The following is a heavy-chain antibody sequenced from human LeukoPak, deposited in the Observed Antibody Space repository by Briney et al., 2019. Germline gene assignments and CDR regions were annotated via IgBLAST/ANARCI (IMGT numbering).Heavy chain of an antibody. CDR3: AKDGSGSYYAEYFQH. Sequence: GGSLRLSCAASGFTFSSYAMSWVRQAPGKGLEGVSAISGSGGSTYYADSVKGRFTISRDNSKNTLYLQMNSLRAEDTAVYYCAKDGSGSYYAEYFQHWGQGTLVTVSS. CDR1: GFTFSSYA. D-gene: IGHD1-26*01. CDR2: ISGSGGST. J-gene: IGHJ1*01. V-gene: IGHV3-23*01.